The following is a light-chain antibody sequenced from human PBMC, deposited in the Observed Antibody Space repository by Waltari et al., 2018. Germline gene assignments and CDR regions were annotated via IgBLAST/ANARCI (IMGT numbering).Light chain of an antibody. CDR1: QSLLHSNGHNY. V-gene: IGKV2-28*01. CDR2: LGS. Sequence: DNVVTQSPLSLPVTPGEPATISCRSSQSLLHSNGHNYLEWYVQRPGQSPQLLIYLGSTRAPGVPDRFSGSGSGTDFTLKISRVEAEDVGVYYCMQALQTWAFGQGTKVEIK. J-gene: IGKJ1*01. CDR3: MQALQTWA.